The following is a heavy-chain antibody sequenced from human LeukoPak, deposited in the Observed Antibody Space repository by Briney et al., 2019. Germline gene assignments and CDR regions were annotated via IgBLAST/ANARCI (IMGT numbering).Heavy chain of an antibody. Sequence: SETLSLTCIVSGGSIRSSNYYWGWLRQPPGKGLEWIGSIYSSGITYYNPSLKSRVTISVDTANNQFSLRLTSVTAADTAVYYCATNCNYRHHWGQGTQVTVSS. V-gene: IGHV4-39*07. D-gene: IGHD1-7*01. CDR3: ATNCNYRHH. J-gene: IGHJ5*02. CDR2: IYSSGIT. CDR1: GGSIRSSNYY.